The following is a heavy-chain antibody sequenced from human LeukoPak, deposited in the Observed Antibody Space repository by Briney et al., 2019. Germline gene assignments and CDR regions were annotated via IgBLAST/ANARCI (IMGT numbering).Heavy chain of an antibody. CDR3: ARGPLGYCSSSSCHGPDY. Sequence: SETLSLTCAVYGDSFSGFYWSWIRQPPGKGLEWIGEINHSGSTNYNPSPKSRVTISADTSKNQFSLRLSSVTAADTAVYYCARGPLGYCSSSSCHGPDYWGQGTLVTVSS. J-gene: IGHJ4*02. D-gene: IGHD2-2*01. CDR1: GDSFSGFY. V-gene: IGHV4-34*01. CDR2: INHSGST.